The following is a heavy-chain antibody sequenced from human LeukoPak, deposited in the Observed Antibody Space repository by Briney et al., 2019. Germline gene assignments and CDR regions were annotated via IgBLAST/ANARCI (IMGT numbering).Heavy chain of an antibody. CDR3: ARVRYDIPLL. V-gene: IGHV4-34*01. Sequence: SETLSLTCAVYGGSLSGYYWSWIRQPPGKRLEWIGEINHSGSTNYNPSLKSRVTISVDTSKNQFSLKLSSVTAADTAVYYCARVRYDIPLLWGQGTLVTVSS. J-gene: IGHJ4*02. CDR2: INHSGST. CDR1: GGSLSGYY. D-gene: IGHD3-9*01.